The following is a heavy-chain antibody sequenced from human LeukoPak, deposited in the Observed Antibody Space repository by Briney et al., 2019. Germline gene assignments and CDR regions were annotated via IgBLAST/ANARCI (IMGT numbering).Heavy chain of an antibody. J-gene: IGHJ4*02. CDR3: TTFGGNAASGY. D-gene: IGHD4-23*01. Sequence: GGSLRLSCAASGFTFSSYAMSWVRQAPGKGLGWVGRIKSKTDGGTTDYAAPVKGRFTISRDDSKNTLYLQMNSLKTEDTAVYYCTTFGGNAASGYWGQGTLVTVSS. CDR1: GFTFSSYA. V-gene: IGHV3-15*01. CDR2: IKSKTDGGTT.